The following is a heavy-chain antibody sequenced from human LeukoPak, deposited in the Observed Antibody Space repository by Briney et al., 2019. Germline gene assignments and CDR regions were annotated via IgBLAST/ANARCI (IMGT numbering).Heavy chain of an antibody. J-gene: IGHJ4*02. V-gene: IGHV3-7*01. Sequence: GGSLRLSCGASGFSFSSSWMSWVRQAPGKGLGWVANIKQDESEKYYVDSVKGRFTISRDNSKNTVYLRMNSLRAEDTAVYYCAKDRIRGVSSSWSDFDYWGQGTLVTVSS. CDR3: AKDRIRGVSSSWSDFDY. CDR1: GFSFSSSW. D-gene: IGHD6-13*01. CDR2: IKQDESEK.